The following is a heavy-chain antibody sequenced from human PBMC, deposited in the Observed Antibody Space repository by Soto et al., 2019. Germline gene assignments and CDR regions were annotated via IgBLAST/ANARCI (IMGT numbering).Heavy chain of an antibody. V-gene: IGHV3-48*03. J-gene: IGHJ6*02. CDR1: GFTFSSYE. Sequence: EVQLVESGGGLVQPGGSLRLSCAASGFTFSSYEMNWVRQAAGKGLEWVSYISSGGTITYNADSVKGRFTISRDNAKKSLYLQMNSLRAEATAVYYCARVLIPQRYYYYGMDVWGQGTTVTVSS. D-gene: IGHD1-1*01. CDR2: ISSGGTIT. CDR3: ARVLIPQRYYYYGMDV.